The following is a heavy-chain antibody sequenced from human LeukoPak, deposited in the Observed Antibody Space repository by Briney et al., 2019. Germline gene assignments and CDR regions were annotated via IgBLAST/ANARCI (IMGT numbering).Heavy chain of an antibody. J-gene: IGHJ4*02. CDR1: GFTFTTYW. V-gene: IGHV3-74*01. Sequence: VGSLRLSCVASGFTFTTYWMHWVRQAPGKGLVRVSRINGDGSNSNYADSVKGRFTISRDNARNTLYLQMNGLRAEDTALYYCARTSPTSHFDFWGQGTLVTVSS. D-gene: IGHD3-16*01. CDR3: ARTSPTSHFDF. CDR2: INGDGSNS.